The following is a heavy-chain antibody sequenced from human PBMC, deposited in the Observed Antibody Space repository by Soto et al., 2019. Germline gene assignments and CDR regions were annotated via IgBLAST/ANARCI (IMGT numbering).Heavy chain of an antibody. CDR2: ISGSGGST. J-gene: IGHJ4*02. CDR3: AKDRGCSSTSCLLLLFDY. D-gene: IGHD2-2*01. V-gene: IGHV3-23*01. Sequence: QPGGSLRLSCAASGFTFSSYAMSWVRQAPGKGLEWVSAISGSGGSTYYADSVKGRFTISRGNSKNTLYLQMNSLRAEDTAVYYCAKDRGCSSTSCLLLLFDYWGQGTLVTSPQ. CDR1: GFTFSSYA.